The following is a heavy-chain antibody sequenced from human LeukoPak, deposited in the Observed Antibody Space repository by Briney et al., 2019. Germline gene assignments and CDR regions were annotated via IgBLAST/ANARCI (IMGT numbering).Heavy chain of an antibody. CDR2: INPDTDDT. CDR3: AREPIQVIREFDY. D-gene: IGHD5-18*01. Sequence: ASVKVSCKTSGYTFIDSYIHWVRQAPGQGLEWMGWINPDTDDTVYAQKLQKGVKITRETSPNKAYMALNKLTSGDTAVYYCAREPIQVIREFDYWGQGTLVTVPS. J-gene: IGHJ4*02. V-gene: IGHV1-2*02. CDR1: GYTFIDSY.